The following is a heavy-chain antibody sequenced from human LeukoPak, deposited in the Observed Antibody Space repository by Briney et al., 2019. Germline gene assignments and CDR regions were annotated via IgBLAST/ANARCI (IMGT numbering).Heavy chain of an antibody. D-gene: IGHD3-22*01. CDR2: IYYSGST. CDR3: ARGKRYYYDSSGYYFDY. Sequence: SETLSLTCTVSGGSISSSSYYWGWIRQPPGKGLEWIGSIYYSGSTYYNPSLKSRVTISVDTSKNQFSLKLSSVTAADTAVYYCARGKRYYYDSSGYYFDYWGQGTLVTVSS. J-gene: IGHJ4*02. CDR1: GGSISSSSYY. V-gene: IGHV4-39*07.